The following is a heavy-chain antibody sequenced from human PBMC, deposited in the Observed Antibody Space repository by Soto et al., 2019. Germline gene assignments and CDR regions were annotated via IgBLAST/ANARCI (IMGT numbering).Heavy chain of an antibody. CDR3: ARGYCSGGSCYSGDAFDM. D-gene: IGHD2-15*01. CDR2: ISTSSYTI. CDR1: GFTFRSYS. Sequence: PGGSLRLSCAASGFTFRSYSMNWVRQAPGKGLEWVSYISTSSYTIYYADSVKGRFTISRDNAKNSLYLQMNSLRDEDTAVYYCARGYCSGGSCYSGDAFDMWGQGTMVTVSS. J-gene: IGHJ3*02. V-gene: IGHV3-48*02.